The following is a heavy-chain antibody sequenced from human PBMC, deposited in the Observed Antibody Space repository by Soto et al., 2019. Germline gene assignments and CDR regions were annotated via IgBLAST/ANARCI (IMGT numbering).Heavy chain of an antibody. V-gene: IGHV3-21*01. Sequence: GGSRILSCSASGFPFSRSSMNWVRQAPGKGLEWISSISSSSSYIYYADSVKGRFTISRDNAKNSLYLQMNSLRAEDTAVYYCARDPLAYCGGDCYSDYYYYGMDVWGQGNTVNGS. D-gene: IGHD2-21*02. CDR2: ISSSSSYI. CDR1: GFPFSRSS. CDR3: ARDPLAYCGGDCYSDYYYYGMDV. J-gene: IGHJ6*02.